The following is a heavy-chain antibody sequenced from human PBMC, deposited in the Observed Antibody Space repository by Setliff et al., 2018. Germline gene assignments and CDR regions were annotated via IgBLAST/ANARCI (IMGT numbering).Heavy chain of an antibody. J-gene: IGHJ6*03. CDR3: AREGVDSRSSTDYHYYMDV. D-gene: IGHD3-22*01. CDR2: TIPMFGST. CDR1: GGTFRSYG. Sequence: SVKVSCKASGGTFRSYGISWVRQAPGQGLEWMGGTIPMFGSTTYAQKFQGRVTIITDESTSTAYMELSSLRSEDTAVYYCAREGVDSRSSTDYHYYMDVWGKGTTVTVSS. V-gene: IGHV1-69*05.